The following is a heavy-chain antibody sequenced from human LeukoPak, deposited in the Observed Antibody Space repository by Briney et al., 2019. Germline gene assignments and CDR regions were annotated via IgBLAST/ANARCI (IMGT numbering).Heavy chain of an antibody. CDR2: IYPGDSET. CDR1: GNTFTSYW. Sequence: GESLKISCQDSGNTFTSYWIGWVRQMPGKGLEWVGIIYPGDSETRYSPSFQGQVTISADKSIRTAYLRWTSLKASDTAIYYCARLSPTYYFDSWGQGTLVTVSS. V-gene: IGHV5-51*01. J-gene: IGHJ4*02. D-gene: IGHD3-3*02. CDR3: ARLSPTYYFDS.